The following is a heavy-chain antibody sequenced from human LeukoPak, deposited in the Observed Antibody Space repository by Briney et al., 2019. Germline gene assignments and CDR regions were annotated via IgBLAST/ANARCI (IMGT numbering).Heavy chain of an antibody. V-gene: IGHV1-2*02. CDR3: ARDFGIVRVFDS. CDR1: GYTFTGYY. D-gene: IGHD3-10*01. CDR2: INPNSGGT. Sequence: ASVKVSCKASGYTFTGYYMHWVRQAPGQGLEWMGWINPNSGGTNYAQKFQGRVTMTRDTSISTAYMELSRLRSDDTAVYYCARDFGIVRVFDSWGQGTLVTVSS. J-gene: IGHJ4*02.